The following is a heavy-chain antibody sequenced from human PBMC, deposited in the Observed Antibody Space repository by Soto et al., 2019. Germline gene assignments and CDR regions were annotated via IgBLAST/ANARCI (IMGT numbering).Heavy chain of an antibody. CDR3: KDSSGYNNWFDP. CDR1: GFTFSSYA. CDR2: ISYDGSNK. Sequence: PGGSLRLSCAASGFTFSSYAMHWVRKAPGKGLEWVAVISYDGSNKYYADSVKGRFTISRDNSKNTLYLQMNSLRAEDTAVYYCKDSSGYNNWFDPWGQGTLVTVSS. J-gene: IGHJ5*02. D-gene: IGHD3-22*01. V-gene: IGHV3-30-3*01.